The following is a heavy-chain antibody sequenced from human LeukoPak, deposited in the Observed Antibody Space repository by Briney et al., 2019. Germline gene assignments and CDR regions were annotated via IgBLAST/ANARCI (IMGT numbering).Heavy chain of an antibody. Sequence: GGSLRLSCAASGFTFSTYAMSWVRQAPGKGLDWVSSISGSGDSTYYADSVKGRFAISRDNSKNTLYLQMNSLRAEDTAVYYCAKDQVDDFWSGRSNDAFDMWGQGTMVTVSS. CDR3: AKDQVDDFWSGRSNDAFDM. J-gene: IGHJ3*02. V-gene: IGHV3-23*01. CDR1: GFTFSTYA. CDR2: ISGSGDST. D-gene: IGHD3-3*01.